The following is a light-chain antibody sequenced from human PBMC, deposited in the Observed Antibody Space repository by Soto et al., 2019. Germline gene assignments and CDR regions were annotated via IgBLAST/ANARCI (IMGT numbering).Light chain of an antibody. Sequence: QAVVTQPASVSGSPGQSITISCTATSSDIGDYNYVAWIQQHPGKAPKLMIYEVSNRPSGVSNRFSGSKSGNTASLTISGLQAEDEADYYCTSYTTNGRVFGGGTKVTVL. CDR3: TSYTTNGRV. CDR1: SSDIGDYNY. CDR2: EVS. J-gene: IGLJ3*02. V-gene: IGLV2-14*01.